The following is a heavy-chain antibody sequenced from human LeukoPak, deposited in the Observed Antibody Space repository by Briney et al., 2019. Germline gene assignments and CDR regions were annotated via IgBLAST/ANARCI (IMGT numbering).Heavy chain of an antibody. CDR3: ARGASRSFDY. V-gene: IGHV1-8*03. CDR1: GYTFTTYD. Sequence: ASVKVSCQASGYTFTTYDINWVRQAPGQGLEWMGWMNPNSGNTDLVQKFQGRVTFTRDTTMRTAYMELSSLRSDDTAVYFCARGASRSFDYWGQGTLVTVSS. J-gene: IGHJ4*02. CDR2: MNPNSGNT.